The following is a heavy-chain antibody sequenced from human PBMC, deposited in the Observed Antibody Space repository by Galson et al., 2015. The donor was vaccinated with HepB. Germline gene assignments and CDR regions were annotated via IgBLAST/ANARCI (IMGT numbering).Heavy chain of an antibody. D-gene: IGHD1-26*01. CDR3: ARERRLLVVGGSPAYFDY. CDR1: GFTFSSYS. Sequence: SLRLSCAASGFTFSSYSMNWVRQAPGKGLEWVSSISSSSSYIYYADSVKGRFTISRDNAKNSLYLQMNSLRAEDTAVYYCARERRLLVVGGSPAYFDYRGQGTLVTVSS. V-gene: IGHV3-21*01. J-gene: IGHJ4*02. CDR2: ISSSSSYI.